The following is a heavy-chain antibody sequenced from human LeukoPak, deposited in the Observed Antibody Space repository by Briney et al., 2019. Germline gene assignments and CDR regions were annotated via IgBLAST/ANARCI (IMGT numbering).Heavy chain of an antibody. CDR2: ISWNSGSI. D-gene: IGHD1-1*01. CDR1: GFTFDDYA. CDR3: ARDRKQNEY. V-gene: IGHV3-9*01. J-gene: IGHJ6*04. Sequence: GGSLRLSCAASGFTFDDYAMHWVRQAPGKGLEWVSGISWNSGSIGYADSVKGRFTIARDNAKNTLYLQMNSLRAEDTAVYYCARDRKQNEYWGKGTTVTVSS.